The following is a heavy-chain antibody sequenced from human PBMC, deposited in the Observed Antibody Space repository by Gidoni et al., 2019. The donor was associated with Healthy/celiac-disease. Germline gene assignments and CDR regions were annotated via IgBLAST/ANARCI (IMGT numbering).Heavy chain of an antibody. CDR3: ARDMGIAAAGTVDY. CDR2: SSSSSSYT. Sequence: QVQLVESGGGLVKPGGSLRLSCAASGLTVSDYYMSWIRQAPGKGLEWVSYSSSSSSYTNYADSVKGRFTISRDNAKNSLYLQMNSLRAEDTAVYYCARDMGIAAAGTVDYWGQGTLVTVSS. CDR1: GLTVSDYY. V-gene: IGHV3-11*05. D-gene: IGHD6-13*01. J-gene: IGHJ4*02.